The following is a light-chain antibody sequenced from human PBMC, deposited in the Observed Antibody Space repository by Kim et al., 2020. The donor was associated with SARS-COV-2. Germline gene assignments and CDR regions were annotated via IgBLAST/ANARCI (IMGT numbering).Light chain of an antibody. Sequence: PGERATLSCRASESVSTNYLAWYQQKPGQPPRLLIYGASSRAPGIPDRFSGSGSGTDFTLAISRLEPEDFALYYCQQYGSSLYTFGQGTKLEI. J-gene: IGKJ2*01. V-gene: IGKV3-20*01. CDR1: ESVSTNY. CDR2: GAS. CDR3: QQYGSSLYT.